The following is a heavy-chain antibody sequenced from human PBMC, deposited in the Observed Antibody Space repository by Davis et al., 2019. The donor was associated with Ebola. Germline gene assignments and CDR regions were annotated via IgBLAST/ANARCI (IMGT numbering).Heavy chain of an antibody. CDR1: GYSFTSYW. V-gene: IGHV5-51*01. CDR3: ARHVLDYYYGMDV. CDR2: IYPGDSDT. Sequence: GESLKIPCQGSGYSFTSYWIGWVRQMPGKGLEWMGIIYPGDSDTRYSPSFQGQVTISADKSISTAYLQWSSLKASDTDMYYCARHVLDYYYGMDVWGQGTTVTVSS. J-gene: IGHJ6*02.